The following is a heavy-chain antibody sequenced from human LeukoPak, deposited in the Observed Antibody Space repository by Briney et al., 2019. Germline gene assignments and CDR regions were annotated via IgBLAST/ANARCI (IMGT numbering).Heavy chain of an antibody. CDR3: AKALVLDAFDI. CDR1: GFSFSNYA. Sequence: GGSLRLSCAASGFSFSNYAVGWVRQAPGKGLEWVSVISGSGGITYYADSVKGRLTISKDISKNTVYLQMNSLRAEDTAVYYCAKALVLDAFDIWGQGTMVTVSS. J-gene: IGHJ3*02. CDR2: ISGSGGIT. D-gene: IGHD3-22*01. V-gene: IGHV3-23*01.